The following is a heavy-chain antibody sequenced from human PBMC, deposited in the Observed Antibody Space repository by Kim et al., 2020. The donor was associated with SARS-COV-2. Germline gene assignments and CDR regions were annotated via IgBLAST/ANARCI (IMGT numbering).Heavy chain of an antibody. CDR3: AREIPSSFLNVMTTVTYSMYFDY. V-gene: IGHV1-18*01. J-gene: IGHJ4*02. CDR2: ISAYNGNT. CDR1: GYTFTSYG. Sequence: ASVKVSCKASGYTFTSYGISWVRQAPGQGLEWMGWISAYNGNTKYAQKLQGRVTMTTDTSTSTAYMELRSLRSDDTAVYYCAREIPSSFLNVMTTVTYSMYFDYWGQGTLVTVSS. D-gene: IGHD4-17*01.